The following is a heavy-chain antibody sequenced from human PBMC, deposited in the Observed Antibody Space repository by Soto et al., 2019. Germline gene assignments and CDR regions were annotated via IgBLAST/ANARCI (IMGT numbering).Heavy chain of an antibody. V-gene: IGHV1-18*01. Sequence: QVHLVQSGVEVKTPGASVKVSCQASGYTFFTYDISWVRQAPGQGLEWMGWISTYSGDTKYAQKFQGRVTMTTDTSTTTDYLELRSLRSDDTALYYCARHHGPTTSENWFAPWGQGTLVTVSS. CDR1: GYTFFTYD. J-gene: IGHJ5*02. CDR3: ARHHGPTTSENWFAP. D-gene: IGHD5-12*01. CDR2: ISTYSGDT.